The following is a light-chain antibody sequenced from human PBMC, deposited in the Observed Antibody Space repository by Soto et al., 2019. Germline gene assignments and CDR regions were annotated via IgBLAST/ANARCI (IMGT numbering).Light chain of an antibody. V-gene: IGLV1-47*01. CDR3: VAWDDSLTGVV. Sequence: QSALTQPPSASGTPGQRVTISCSGSRSNIGSNFVNWYQQLPGTAPKLLIYRSNQRPSGVPDRFSGSKSGTSASLAISGLRSEDEADYFCVAWDDSLTGVVFGGGTKLTVL. J-gene: IGLJ2*01. CDR1: RSNIGSNF. CDR2: RSN.